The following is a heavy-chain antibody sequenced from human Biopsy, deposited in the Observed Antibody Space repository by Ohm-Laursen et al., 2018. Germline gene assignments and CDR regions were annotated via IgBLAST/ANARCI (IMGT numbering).Heavy chain of an antibody. J-gene: IGHJ6*02. Sequence: SLRLSCAASGFTFDDYAMHWVRQAPGKGLEWVSGISWNSDSIGYADSVKGRFTISRDNAKKSLYLQMNSLRAEDTALYYCAKDWYTGKYYYYYGMDVWGQGTTVSVSS. CDR1: GFTFDDYA. D-gene: IGHD1-14*01. CDR2: ISWNSDSI. V-gene: IGHV3-9*01. CDR3: AKDWYTGKYYYYYGMDV.